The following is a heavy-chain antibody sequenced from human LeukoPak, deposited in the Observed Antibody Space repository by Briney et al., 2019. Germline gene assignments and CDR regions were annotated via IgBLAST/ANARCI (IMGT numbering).Heavy chain of an antibody. CDR1: GYTFTSYG. V-gene: IGHV1-18*01. D-gene: IGHD3-10*01. CDR3: ERGWFGAGGMDV. J-gene: IGHJ6*04. CDR2: ISAYNGNT. Sequence: ASVKVSCKASGYTFTSYGISWVRQAPGQGLEWMGWISAYNGNTNYAQKLQGRVTMTTDTSTSTAYIGLRSVRSDETAMYYCERGWFGAGGMDVWGEGTTVTVSS.